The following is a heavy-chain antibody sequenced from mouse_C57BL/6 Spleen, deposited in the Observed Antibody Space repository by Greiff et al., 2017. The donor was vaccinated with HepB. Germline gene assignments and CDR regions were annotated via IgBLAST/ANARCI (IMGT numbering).Heavy chain of an antibody. CDR1: GYTFTSYW. CDR3: ARPDYGSSYRYYFDY. J-gene: IGHJ2*01. Sequence: QVQLQQSGAELVKPGASVKMSCKASGYTFTSYWITWVKQRPGQGLEWIGDIYPGSGSTNYNEKFKSKATLTVDTSSSTAYMQLSSLTSEDSAVYYCARPDYGSSYRYYFDYWGQGTTLTVSS. CDR2: IYPGSGST. D-gene: IGHD1-1*01. V-gene: IGHV1-55*01.